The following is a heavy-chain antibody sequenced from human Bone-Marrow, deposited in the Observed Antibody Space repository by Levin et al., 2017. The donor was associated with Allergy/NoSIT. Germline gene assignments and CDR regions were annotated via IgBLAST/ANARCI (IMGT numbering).Heavy chain of an antibody. CDR2: FDPDDGKT. D-gene: IGHD4-11*01. J-gene: IGHJ6*02. CDR1: GFTLTELS. V-gene: IGHV1-24*01. CDR3: ATNRLQYLRPYYYGMDV. Sequence: GESLKISCKVSGFTLTELSVHWVRQAPGKGLEWMGGFDPDDGKTVYAQKFQGRVTMIEDTSTDTAYMELTSLTSEDTAVYYCATNRLQYLRPYYYGMDVWGQGTTVTVSS.